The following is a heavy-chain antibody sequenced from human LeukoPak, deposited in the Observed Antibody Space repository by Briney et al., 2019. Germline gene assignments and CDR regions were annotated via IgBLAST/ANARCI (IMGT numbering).Heavy chain of an antibody. CDR2: IYYSGST. D-gene: IGHD3-16*01. Sequence: PSETLSLTCTVSGGSISSYYWSWLRQPPGKGLEWIGYIYYSGSTNYNPSLKSRVTISVDTSKNQFSLKLSSVTAADTAVYYCARLTYGSRWFDPWGQGTLVTVSS. V-gene: IGHV4-59*08. CDR1: GGSISSYY. J-gene: IGHJ5*02. CDR3: ARLTYGSRWFDP.